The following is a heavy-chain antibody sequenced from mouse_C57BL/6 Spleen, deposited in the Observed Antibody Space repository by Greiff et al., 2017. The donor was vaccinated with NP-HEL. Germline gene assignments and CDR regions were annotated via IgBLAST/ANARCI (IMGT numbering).Heavy chain of an antibody. CDR1: GYTFTSYW. Sequence: QVQLKQPGAELVKPGASVKMSCKASGYTFTSYWITWVKQRPGQGLKWIGEILPGSGSTNYNEKFKGKATFTADTSSNTAYMQLSSLTTEDSAIYYCARRGHGSSRWYFDVWGTGTTVTVSS. CDR3: ARRGHGSSRWYFDV. V-gene: IGHV1-55*01. J-gene: IGHJ1*03. D-gene: IGHD1-1*01. CDR2: ILPGSGST.